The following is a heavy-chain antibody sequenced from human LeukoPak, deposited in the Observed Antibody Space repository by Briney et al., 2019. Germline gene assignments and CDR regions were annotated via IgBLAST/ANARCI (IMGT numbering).Heavy chain of an antibody. Sequence: GGSLRLSCAASGFTFSRYWMSWVRQAPGKGLEWVANIKQDGREQYYVDSVKGRFTISRDNAKNSLYLQMNSLRAEDTAVYYCATDTRPQGFDIWGQGTMLTVSS. D-gene: IGHD6-6*01. V-gene: IGHV3-7*01. CDR1: GFTFSRYW. CDR3: ATDTRPQGFDI. J-gene: IGHJ3*02. CDR2: IKQDGREQ.